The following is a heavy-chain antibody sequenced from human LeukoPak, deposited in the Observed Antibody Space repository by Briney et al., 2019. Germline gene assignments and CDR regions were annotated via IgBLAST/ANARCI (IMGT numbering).Heavy chain of an antibody. Sequence: PGGSLRLSCAASGFTFSSYEMNWVRQAPGKGLEWVSYISSSGSTIYYADSVEGRFTISRDNAKNSLYLQMNSLRAEDTAVYYCARDAYDSRVDYWGQGTLVTVSS. D-gene: IGHD3-22*01. CDR1: GFTFSSYE. CDR2: ISSSGSTI. J-gene: IGHJ4*02. CDR3: ARDAYDSRVDY. V-gene: IGHV3-48*03.